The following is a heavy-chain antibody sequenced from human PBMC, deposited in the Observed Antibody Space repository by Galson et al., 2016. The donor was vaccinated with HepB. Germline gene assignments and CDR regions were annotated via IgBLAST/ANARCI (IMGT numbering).Heavy chain of an antibody. V-gene: IGHV1-69*13. J-gene: IGHJ4*02. Sequence: SVKVSCKVSGGTFSSYAISWVRQAPGQGLEWMGGIIPIFGTTNYAQKFQGRVTVTADASTSTAYMELSSLSSEDTAVYYCARILGSGNYVYFDYWGQGTLVTVSS. CDR1: GGTFSSYA. CDR2: IIPIFGTT. D-gene: IGHD1-26*01. CDR3: ARILGSGNYVYFDY.